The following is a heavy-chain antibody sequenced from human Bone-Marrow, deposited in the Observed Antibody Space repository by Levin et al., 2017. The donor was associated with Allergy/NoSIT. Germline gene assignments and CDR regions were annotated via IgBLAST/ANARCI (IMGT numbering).Heavy chain of an antibody. V-gene: IGHV3-21*01. Sequence: LSLTCATSGFPFRSYGMAWVRQAPGKGLEWVASITTTSNYIHYADSVKGRFTISRDNANNSLSLQMNRLRGDDTAVYYCARAAGAAGRGGMDVWGQGATVTVSS. CDR3: ARAAGAAGRGGMDV. CDR2: ITTTSNYI. CDR1: GFPFRSYG. D-gene: IGHD6-13*01. J-gene: IGHJ6*02.